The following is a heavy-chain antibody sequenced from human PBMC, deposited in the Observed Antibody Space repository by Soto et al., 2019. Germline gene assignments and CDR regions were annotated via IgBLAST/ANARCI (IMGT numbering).Heavy chain of an antibody. J-gene: IGHJ6*02. CDR3: ARGGKAEDITMIVVPSHGMDV. CDR1: GFTFSSYG. V-gene: IGHV3-33*01. CDR2: IWYDGSNK. D-gene: IGHD3-22*01. Sequence: AGGSLRLSCAASGFTFSSYGMHWVRQAPGKGLEWVAVIWYDGSNKYYADSVKGRFTISRDNSKNTLYLQMNSLRAEDTAVYYCARGGKAEDITMIVVPSHGMDVWGQGTTVTVSS.